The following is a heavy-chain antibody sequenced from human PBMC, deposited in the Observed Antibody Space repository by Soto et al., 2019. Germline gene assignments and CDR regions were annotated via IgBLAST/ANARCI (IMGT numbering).Heavy chain of an antibody. CDR2: IIPIFGTA. V-gene: IGHV1-69*13. D-gene: IGHD1-26*01. J-gene: IGHJ6*02. CDR1: GGTFSSDA. Sequence: SVKVSCKASGGTFSSDAISWVRQAPGQGLEWMGGIIPIFGTANYAQKFQGRVTITADESTSTAYMELSSLRSEDTAVYYCARGKWELAFYYYGMDVWGQGTTVTVSS. CDR3: ARGKWELAFYYYGMDV.